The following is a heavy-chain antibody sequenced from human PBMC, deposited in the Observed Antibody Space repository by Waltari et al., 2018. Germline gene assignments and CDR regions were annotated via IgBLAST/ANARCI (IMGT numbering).Heavy chain of an antibody. CDR1: GFTFSPYA. CDR3: AQGGGLGIAAAPMGY. Sequence: EVQLLESGGGLVQPGGSLRLSCAASGFTFSPYAMTWVRQAPGKGWGRVQGKGLEWVSWMIGSGENTYDADSVKGRCTISRDSSKNTLYLQMNSLRAEDTAVYYCAQGGGLGIAAAPMGYWGQGTLVTVSS. V-gene: IGHV3-23*01. D-gene: IGHD6-13*01. CDR2: MIGSGENT. J-gene: IGHJ4*02.